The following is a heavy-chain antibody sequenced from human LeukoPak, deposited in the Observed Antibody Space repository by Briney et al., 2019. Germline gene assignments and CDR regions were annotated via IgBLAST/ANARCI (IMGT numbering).Heavy chain of an antibody. V-gene: IGHV4-59*12. Sequence: SETLSLTCTVSGGSISSYYWSWIRQPPGKGLEWIGYIYYSGSTKYNPSLKSRVIISVDTSKNQFSLKVRSVTAADTAVYYCAASSTWGSGWFDPWGQGTPATVSS. CDR3: AASSTWGSGWFDP. D-gene: IGHD2-2*01. CDR1: GGSISSYY. J-gene: IGHJ5*02. CDR2: IYYSGST.